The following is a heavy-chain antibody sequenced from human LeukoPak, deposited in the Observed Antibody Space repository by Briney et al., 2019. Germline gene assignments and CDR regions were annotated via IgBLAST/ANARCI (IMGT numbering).Heavy chain of an antibody. Sequence: GGSLRLYCAASGFTFSSYSMKWVRQSPGKGLEWVSSISSSSSYIYYEDSVKGRFTISRDNAKNSLYLQMNSLRAEDTAVYYCARINDDWGQGTLVTVSS. CDR3: ARINDD. CDR2: ISSSSSYI. CDR1: GFTFSSYS. D-gene: IGHD3-16*01. V-gene: IGHV3-21*01. J-gene: IGHJ4*02.